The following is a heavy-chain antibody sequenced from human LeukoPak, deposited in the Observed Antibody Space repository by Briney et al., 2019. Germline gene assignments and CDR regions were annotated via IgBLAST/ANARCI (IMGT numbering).Heavy chain of an antibody. J-gene: IGHJ3*02. D-gene: IGHD2-2*01. CDR3: ARLNLPATGGAFDI. CDR1: GGSISSSSYY. V-gene: IGHV4-39*01. Sequence: SETLSLTCTVSGGSISSSSYYWGWIRQPPGKGLEWLGSIYYSGSTYYNPSLKSRVTISVDTSKNQFSLKLSSVTAAETAVYYCARLNLPATGGAFDIWGQGTMVTVSS. CDR2: IYYSGST.